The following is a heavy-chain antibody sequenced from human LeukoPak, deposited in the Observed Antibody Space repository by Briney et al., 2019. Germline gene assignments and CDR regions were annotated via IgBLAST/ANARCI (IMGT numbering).Heavy chain of an antibody. CDR3: TTAFPGLLRYFDWLLTNPDY. V-gene: IGHV3-15*01. CDR2: IKSKTDGGTT. D-gene: IGHD3-9*01. Sequence: GGSLRRSCAASGFTFSNAWMSWVRQAPGKGLEWVGRIKSKTDGGTTDYAAPVKGRFTISRDDSKNTLYLQMNSLKTEDTAVYYCTTAFPGLLRYFDWLLTNPDYWGQGTLVTVSS. CDR1: GFTFSNAW. J-gene: IGHJ4*02.